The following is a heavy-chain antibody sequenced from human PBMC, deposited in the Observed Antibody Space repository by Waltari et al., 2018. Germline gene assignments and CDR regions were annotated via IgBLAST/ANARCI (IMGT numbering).Heavy chain of an antibody. CDR3: AKDTYSSSWYIGY. Sequence: EVQLLESGGGLVQPGGSLRLSCAASGFTFSSYAMSWVRQAPGKGLEWVSAISGRGGSTYYADSVKGRFTIARDNSKNTLYLQMNSLRAEDTAVYYCAKDTYSSSWYIGYWGQGTLVTVSS. J-gene: IGHJ4*02. D-gene: IGHD6-13*01. V-gene: IGHV3-23*01. CDR2: ISGRGGST. CDR1: GFTFSSYA.